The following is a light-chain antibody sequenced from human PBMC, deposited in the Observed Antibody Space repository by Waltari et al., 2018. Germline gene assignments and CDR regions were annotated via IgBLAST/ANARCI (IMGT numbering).Light chain of an antibody. J-gene: IGLJ3*02. CDR3: SSYTTRSTWV. CDR1: INDIGRFDF. CDR2: EVK. V-gene: IGLV2-14*01. Sequence: QSALTQTASVSASPGQSITMSCTGTINDIGRFDFVSWYQQHPGQAPSLLSYEVKYRPSGVSDRFSGSKSDNTASRTIFGLQAEDEADCYCSSYTTRSTWVFGGGTKLTVL.